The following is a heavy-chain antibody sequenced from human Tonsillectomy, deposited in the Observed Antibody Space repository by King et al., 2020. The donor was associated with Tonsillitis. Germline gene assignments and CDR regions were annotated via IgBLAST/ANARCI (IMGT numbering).Heavy chain of an antibody. CDR1: GYSFTNYW. Sequence: QLVQSGAEVKKPGESLRISCKSSGYSFTNYWISWVRQMPGKGLEWVGRIHPSDSYTNYSPSFQGHVTISADKSISTAYLQWSSLKASDTAMYYCARSYSYDSSGYYYHFDYWGQGTLVTVSS. CDR3: ARSYSYDSSGYYYHFDY. J-gene: IGHJ4*02. V-gene: IGHV5-10-1*01. D-gene: IGHD3-22*01. CDR2: IHPSDSYT.